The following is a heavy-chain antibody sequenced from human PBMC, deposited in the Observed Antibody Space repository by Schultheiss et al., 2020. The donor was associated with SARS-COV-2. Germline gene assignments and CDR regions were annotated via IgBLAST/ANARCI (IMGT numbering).Heavy chain of an antibody. J-gene: IGHJ4*02. CDR3: ARQRQWLSL. D-gene: IGHD6-19*01. Sequence: SQTLSLTCTVSGGSISSYYWSWIRQPPGKGLEWIGYIYYSGSTNYNPSLKSRVTISVDTSKNQFSLKLSSVTAADTAVYYCARQRQWLSLWGQGTLVTVSS. CDR2: IYYSGST. CDR1: GGSISSYY. V-gene: IGHV4-59*01.